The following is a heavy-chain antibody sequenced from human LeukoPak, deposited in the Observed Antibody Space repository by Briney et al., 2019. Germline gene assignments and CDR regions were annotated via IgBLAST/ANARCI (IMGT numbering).Heavy chain of an antibody. D-gene: IGHD6-19*01. CDR1: GGSFSGYY. CDR3: ARVGRAIAVAGNGFYY. CDR2: INHSGST. Sequence: PSETLPLTCAVYGGSFSGYYWSWIRQPPGKGLEWIGEINHSGSTNYNPSLKSRVTISVDTSKNQFSLKLSSVTAADTAVYYCARVGRAIAVAGNGFYYWGQGTLVTVSS. V-gene: IGHV4-34*01. J-gene: IGHJ4*02.